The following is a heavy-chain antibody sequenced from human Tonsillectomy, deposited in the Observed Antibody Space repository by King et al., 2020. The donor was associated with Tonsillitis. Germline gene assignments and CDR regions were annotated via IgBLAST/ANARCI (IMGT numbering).Heavy chain of an antibody. V-gene: IGHV3-33*05. Sequence: VRQAPVKGLEWVAVISYDATRENYADSSKGRFTISRDNSKNTLYLQMNSLSSEDTAVYYCASERLYSSYWGIDYCGPGFLVTVS. CDR2: ISYDATRE. D-gene: IGHD6-19*01. J-gene: IGHJ4*02. CDR3: ASERLYSSYWGIDY.